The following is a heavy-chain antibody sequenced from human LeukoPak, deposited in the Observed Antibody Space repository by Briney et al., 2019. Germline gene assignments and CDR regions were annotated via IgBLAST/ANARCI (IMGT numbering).Heavy chain of an antibody. J-gene: IGHJ4*02. V-gene: IGHV4-38-2*02. CDR3: AREGPQLRYGEEPIDY. CDR1: GYSITSAYY. CDR2: VYHGVST. Sequence: PSETLSLTCTVSGYSITSAYYWGWVRQPPGKGLEWVGNVYHGVSTYYNPSLKSRVTISVDASKNQFSLKLSSVTAADTAVYYCAREGPQLRYGEEPIDYWGQGTLVTVSS. D-gene: IGHD3-9*01.